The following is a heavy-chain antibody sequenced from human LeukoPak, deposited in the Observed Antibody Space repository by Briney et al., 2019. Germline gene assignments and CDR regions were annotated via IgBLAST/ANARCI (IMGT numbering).Heavy chain of an antibody. Sequence: PSGTLSLTCTVSGGSISSGDYYWSWIRQPPGKGLEWIGYIYYSGSTYYNPSLKSRVTMSVDTSKNHFSLKLSYVTAADTAVYYCARVGLGLMVRGVIRAAFDIWGQGTMVTVSS. CDR1: GGSISSGDYY. CDR2: IYYSGST. J-gene: IGHJ3*02. V-gene: IGHV4-30-4*01. CDR3: ARVGLGLMVRGVIRAAFDI. D-gene: IGHD3-10*01.